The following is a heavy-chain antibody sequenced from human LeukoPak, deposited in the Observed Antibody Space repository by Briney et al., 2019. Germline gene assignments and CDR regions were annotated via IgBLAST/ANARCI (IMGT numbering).Heavy chain of an antibody. D-gene: IGHD1-14*01. CDR3: ATAFTPGKPKDY. CDR1: GYTFTGYY. J-gene: IGHJ4*02. Sequence: GASVKVSCKASGYTFTGYYINWVRQAPGKGLEWMGGFDPEDGETIYAQKFQGRVTMTEDTSTDTAYMELSSLRSEDTAVYYCATAFTPGKPKDYWGQGTLVTVSS. V-gene: IGHV1-24*01. CDR2: FDPEDGET.